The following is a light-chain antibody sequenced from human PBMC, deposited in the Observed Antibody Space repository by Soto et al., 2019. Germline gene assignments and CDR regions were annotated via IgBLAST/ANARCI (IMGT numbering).Light chain of an antibody. CDR2: AAS. V-gene: IGKV1D-16*01. CDR3: QQENIYPLS. CDR1: QDINSY. Sequence: DVQMTQSPSSLYASVGDRITISCRASQDINSYLAWYKQKPGHAPQSLIYAASSLQTGVPTRFSGSESGRDCTLTINNLQPEDYSTYYCQQENIYPLSFGGGTKVEIK. J-gene: IGKJ4*01.